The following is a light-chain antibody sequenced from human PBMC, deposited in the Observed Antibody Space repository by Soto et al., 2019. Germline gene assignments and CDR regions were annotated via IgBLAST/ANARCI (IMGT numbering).Light chain of an antibody. CDR1: SSNIGAGYD. Sequence: QSVLTQPPSVSGAPGQRVTISCTGSSSNIGAGYDVHWYQQLPGTAPKLLIYGNSNRPSGVPDRFSGSKSGTSASLAITGLQAGDEAGYYGKAYDSSLSGWVFGGGTKLTVL. V-gene: IGLV1-40*01. CDR2: GNS. J-gene: IGLJ3*02. CDR3: KAYDSSLSGWV.